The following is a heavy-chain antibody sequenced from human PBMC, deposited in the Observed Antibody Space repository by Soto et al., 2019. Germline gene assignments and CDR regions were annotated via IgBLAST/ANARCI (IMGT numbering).Heavy chain of an antibody. J-gene: IGHJ4*02. Sequence: GGSLRLSCAASGLTFSSSWMAWVRQTSGKGLEWVANIKQDGSEKYYVDSVKGRFTISRDNAKNSLYLQMNSLRAEDTALYYCARNFQWAFDSWGQGALVTVSS. V-gene: IGHV3-7*01. CDR3: ARNFQWAFDS. CDR1: GLTFSSSW. D-gene: IGHD1-26*01. CDR2: IKQDGSEK.